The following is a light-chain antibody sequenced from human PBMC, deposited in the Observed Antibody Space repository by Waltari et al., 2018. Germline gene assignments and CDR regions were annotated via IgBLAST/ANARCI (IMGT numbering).Light chain of an antibody. J-gene: IGKJ4*01. V-gene: IGKV4-1*01. Sequence: IVMTQSPDSLAVSLGGRATINCKSSQNVLYSSNNNNYLAWYQQKTGQPPKLLIYLASTRESGVPARFSGSGSGTDFTPTISRLQAEDVAVYYCQQYYCFPVTFGGGTKVEIK. CDR3: QQYYCFPVT. CDR2: LAS. CDR1: QNVLYSSNNNNY.